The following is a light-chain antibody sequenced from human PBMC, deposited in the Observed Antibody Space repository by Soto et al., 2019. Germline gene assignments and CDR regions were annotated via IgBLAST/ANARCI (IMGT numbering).Light chain of an antibody. J-gene: IGKJ5*01. CDR2: GIS. CDR1: QSISRS. Sequence: EIVLTQSPAILSVSPGARATLSGRASQSISRSLAWYQQKPGQAPRLLIYGISKRATDIPDRFSGSGSGTEFTLTISSLQPEEFATYYCQQHGQWPITFGQGTRLEIK. CDR3: QQHGQWPIT. V-gene: IGKV3D-15*01.